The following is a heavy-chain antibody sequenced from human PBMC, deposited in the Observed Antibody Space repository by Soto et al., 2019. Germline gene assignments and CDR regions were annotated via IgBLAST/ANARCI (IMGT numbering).Heavy chain of an antibody. Sequence: EVQLLESGGALVQPGGSLGLSCAASGFTFSGYALSWVRQAPGKGLEWVSIIGNSGGSTFYADSVKGRCTISRDNSKNTLYLQMNNLRAEDTAVYYCAKHFDSGCPDYWGQGTLVTVSS. CDR1: GFTFSGYA. J-gene: IGHJ4*02. V-gene: IGHV3-23*01. CDR2: IGNSGGST. CDR3: AKHFDSGCPDY. D-gene: IGHD6-19*01.